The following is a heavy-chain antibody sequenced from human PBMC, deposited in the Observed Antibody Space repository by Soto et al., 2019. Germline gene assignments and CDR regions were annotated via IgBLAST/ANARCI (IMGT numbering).Heavy chain of an antibody. CDR2: ISYDGSNK. CDR1: GFTFSSYG. J-gene: IGHJ5*02. Sequence: QVQLVESGGGVVQPGRSLRLSCAASGFTFSSYGMHWVRQAPGKGLEWVAVISYDGSNKYYADSVKGRFTISRDNSKNTLYLQMNSLRAEDTAVYYCAKLGFYDSGGDWFDPWGQGTLVTVSS. D-gene: IGHD3-22*01. CDR3: AKLGFYDSGGDWFDP. V-gene: IGHV3-30*18.